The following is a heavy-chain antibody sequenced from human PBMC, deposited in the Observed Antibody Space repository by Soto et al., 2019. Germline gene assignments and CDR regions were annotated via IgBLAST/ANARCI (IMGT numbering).Heavy chain of an antibody. CDR3: ARVNYDFWSGYREIDAFDI. CDR1: GFTFSSYS. Sequence: GGSLRLSCAASGFTFSSYSMNWVRQAPWKGLEWVSYISSSSSTIYYADSVKGRFTISRDNAKNSLYLQMNSLRAEDTAVYYCARVNYDFWSGYREIDAFDIWGQGTMVTVSS. V-gene: IGHV3-48*01. J-gene: IGHJ3*02. CDR2: ISSSSSTI. D-gene: IGHD3-3*01.